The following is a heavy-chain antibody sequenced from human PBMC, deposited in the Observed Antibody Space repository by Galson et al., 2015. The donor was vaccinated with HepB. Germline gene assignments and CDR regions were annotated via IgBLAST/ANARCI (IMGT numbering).Heavy chain of an antibody. CDR2: TSYDGSNN. CDR1: GFGFSNYA. Sequence: SLRLSCAASGFGFSNYAIHWVRQAPGKGLEWVAVTSYDGSNNYYADSVKGRFTISRDNAKNTLYLQMNSLRAEDTAAYYCAKSGGEQWLVEGGSYYFDYWGQGTLVTVSS. V-gene: IGHV3-30*04. CDR3: AKSGGEQWLVEGGSYYFDY. D-gene: IGHD6-19*01. J-gene: IGHJ4*02.